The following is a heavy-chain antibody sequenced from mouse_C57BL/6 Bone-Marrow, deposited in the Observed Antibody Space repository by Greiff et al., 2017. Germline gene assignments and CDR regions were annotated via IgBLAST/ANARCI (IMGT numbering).Heavy chain of an antibody. J-gene: IGHJ1*03. CDR2: ILPGSGST. CDR1: GYTFTGYW. V-gene: IGHV1-9*01. D-gene: IGHD1-1*01. Sequence: VQLQQSGAELMKPGASVKLSCKATGYTFTGYWIEWVKQRPGHGLEWIGEILPGSGSTNYNEKFTGKATFTADTSSNTAYMQHSSLTTEDSAIYYCASPIYYYGSSYWYFDVWGTGTTVTVSS. CDR3: ASPIYYYGSSYWYFDV.